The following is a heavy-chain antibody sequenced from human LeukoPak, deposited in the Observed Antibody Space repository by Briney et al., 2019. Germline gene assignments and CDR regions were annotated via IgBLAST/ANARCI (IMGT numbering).Heavy chain of an antibody. CDR1: GFTFSNAW. CDR3: ATDFYDST. V-gene: IGHV3-15*07. J-gene: IGHJ5*02. CDR2: IRSNSDGGTI. Sequence: GGSLRLSCATSGFTFSNAWMNWVRQAPGKGLEWVDRIRSNSDGGTIDYAAPVKGRFTLSRDDSKTTLYLQMNSLQTEDTAVYYCATDFYDSTWGQGTLVTVSS. D-gene: IGHD3-22*01.